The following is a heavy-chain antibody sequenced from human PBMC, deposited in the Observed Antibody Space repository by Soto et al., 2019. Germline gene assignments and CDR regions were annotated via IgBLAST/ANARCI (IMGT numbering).Heavy chain of an antibody. CDR1: GYTFTSYG. Sequence: QVQLVQSGAEVKKPGASVKVSCKASGYTFTSYGITWVRQAPGQGLEWLGWINGYNGNTNYAQKLQGRVTMTTDTSTSTAYMELRSLRSADTAVYYCARMGDVPYYCYGMDVWGQGTTVTVSS. J-gene: IGHJ6*02. CDR2: INGYNGNT. CDR3: ARMGDVPYYCYGMDV. D-gene: IGHD3-16*01. V-gene: IGHV1-18*01.